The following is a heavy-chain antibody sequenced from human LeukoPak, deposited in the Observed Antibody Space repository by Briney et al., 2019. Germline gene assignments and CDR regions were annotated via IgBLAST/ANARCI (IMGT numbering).Heavy chain of an antibody. Sequence: GGSLRLSCAASGFTVSSNYMSWVRQAPGKGLEWVSVIYSGGSTYYADSVKGRFTISRDNSKNTLYLQINSLRAEDTAVYYCASFRGVGWDFVYWGQGTLVTVSS. CDR2: IYSGGST. D-gene: IGHD3-10*01. CDR3: ASFRGVGWDFVY. J-gene: IGHJ4*02. CDR1: GFTVSSNY. V-gene: IGHV3-53*01.